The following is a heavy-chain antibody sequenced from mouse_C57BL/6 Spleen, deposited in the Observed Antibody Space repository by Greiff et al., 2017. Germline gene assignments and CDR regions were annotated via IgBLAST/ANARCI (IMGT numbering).Heavy chain of an antibody. V-gene: IGHV7-3*01. Sequence: VKVVESGGGLVQPGGSLSLSCAASGFTFTDYYMSWVRQPPGKALEWLGFIRNKANGYTTEYSAYVKGRFTISRDTSQSILYLQMNALRAEDSATYYCARLLRRYIDVWGTGTTVTVSS. CDR2: IRNKANGYTT. J-gene: IGHJ1*03. D-gene: IGHD2-4*01. CDR1: GFTFTDYY. CDR3: ARLLRRYIDV.